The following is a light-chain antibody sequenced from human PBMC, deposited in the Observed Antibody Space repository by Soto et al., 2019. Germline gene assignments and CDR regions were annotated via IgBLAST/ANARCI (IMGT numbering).Light chain of an antibody. CDR3: SSFATSGTTVI. V-gene: IGLV2-14*01. J-gene: IGLJ2*01. Sequence: QSALTQPASGSGSPGQSITISCTGTNNDVGAYPYVSWYQQHPGTAPKLIIYEVTNRPSGISGRFSGSKSGNTASLPISGLQAEDESDYYCSSFATSGTTVILGGGTQLTV. CDR1: NNDVGAYPY. CDR2: EVT.